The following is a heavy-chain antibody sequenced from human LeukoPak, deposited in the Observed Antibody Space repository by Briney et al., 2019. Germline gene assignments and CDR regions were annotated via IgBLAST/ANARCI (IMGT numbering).Heavy chain of an antibody. J-gene: IGHJ5*02. CDR2: ISVGAEYI. D-gene: IGHD3/OR15-3a*01. CDR3: ARDAVPDIWGWFDP. CDR1: GFTFSTYV. Sequence: PGGSLRLSCAASGFTFSTYVMNWFRQAPGKGLEWVSTISVGAEYIFYADSVKGRFTISRDNAKNSLSLQMNGLRAEDTAVYFCARDAVPDIWGWFDPWGQGTLVTVSS. V-gene: IGHV3-21*01.